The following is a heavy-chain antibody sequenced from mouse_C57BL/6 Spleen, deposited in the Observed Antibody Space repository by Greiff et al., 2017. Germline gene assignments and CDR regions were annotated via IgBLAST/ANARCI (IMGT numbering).Heavy chain of an antibody. J-gene: IGHJ1*03. Sequence: QVQLQQSGAELVRPGTSVKVSCKASGYAFTNYLIEWVKQRPGQGLEWIGVINPGSGGTNSNEKFKGKATLTADKSSSTAYMQLSSLTSEDSAVYFCARVGGNSWYFDVWGTGTTVTVSS. CDR3: ARVGGNSWYFDV. D-gene: IGHD2-1*01. V-gene: IGHV1-54*01. CDR2: INPGSGGT. CDR1: GYAFTNYL.